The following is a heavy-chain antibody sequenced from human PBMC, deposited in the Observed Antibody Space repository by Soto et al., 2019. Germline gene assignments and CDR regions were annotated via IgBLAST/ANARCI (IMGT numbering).Heavy chain of an antibody. CDR1: GYSFTNYW. Sequence: VKFSCKGSGYSFTNYWIAWVRQMPGKGLEWMGIIYPGDPDTRYSPSFHGQVTISADKSISAAYLQWSSLKASDTAMYYCARQDGFALFYFDYWGQGTLVTVSS. CDR2: IYPGDPDT. CDR3: ARQDGFALFYFDY. J-gene: IGHJ4*02. D-gene: IGHD5-12*01. V-gene: IGHV5-51*01.